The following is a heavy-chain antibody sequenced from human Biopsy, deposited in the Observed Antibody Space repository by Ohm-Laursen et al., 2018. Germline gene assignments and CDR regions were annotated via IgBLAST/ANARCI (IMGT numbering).Heavy chain of an antibody. CDR3: ALGGGSYVNFDY. CDR1: GGSISNYF. J-gene: IGHJ4*02. CDR2: FRFEDRT. V-gene: IGHV4-59*01. D-gene: IGHD1-26*01. Sequence: SETLSLTCAVSGGSISNYFWTWIRQPPGKGLERIGYFRFEDRTSYNSSLKSQVTISADTSKNQFSLRLSPVAAADTAVYYCALGGGSYVNFDYWGQGTLVTVSS.